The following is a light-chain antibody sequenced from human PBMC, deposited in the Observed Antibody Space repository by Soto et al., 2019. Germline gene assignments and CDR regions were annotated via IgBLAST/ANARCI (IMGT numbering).Light chain of an antibody. Sequence: ELVLTQSPGSLSLSPPERAPLSCKTTQSSGSNFVAWYQQKPGQAPRLVIYEASNRATGIPARFSGSGSGTDFTLTISSLEPEDFGTYYCQQRSNWPPPITFGQGTRLEIK. J-gene: IGKJ5*01. CDR1: QSSGSN. V-gene: IGKV3-11*01. CDR2: EAS. CDR3: QQRSNWPPPIT.